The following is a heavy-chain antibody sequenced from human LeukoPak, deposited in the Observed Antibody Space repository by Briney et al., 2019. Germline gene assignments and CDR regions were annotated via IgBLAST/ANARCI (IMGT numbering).Heavy chain of an antibody. CDR2: ISDSGGST. J-gene: IGHJ6*02. Sequence: GGSLRLSCAASGFTFSSYAMSWVRQAPGKGLEWVSAISDSGGSTYYADSVKGRFTISRDNSKNTLYLQMSSLRAEDTAVYFCVRGYSFGPYGMDVWGQETTVTVSS. CDR3: VRGYSFGPYGMDV. V-gene: IGHV3-23*01. CDR1: GFTFSSYA. D-gene: IGHD2-15*01.